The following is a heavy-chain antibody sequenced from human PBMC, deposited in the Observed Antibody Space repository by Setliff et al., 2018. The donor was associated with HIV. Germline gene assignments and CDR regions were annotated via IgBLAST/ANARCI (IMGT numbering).Heavy chain of an antibody. Sequence: ASGYTFTAYGITWVRQAPGQGLEWMGWMSAYSGDTKYAQKIQGRVNMTRDTSTDTAYVELRSLRFDDTALYYCVRGYYYDKTGYGTFDIWGQGTVVTVSS. J-gene: IGHJ3*02. CDR1: GYTFTAYG. D-gene: IGHD3-22*01. V-gene: IGHV1-18*04. CDR3: VRGYYYDKTGYGTFDI. CDR2: MSAYSGDT.